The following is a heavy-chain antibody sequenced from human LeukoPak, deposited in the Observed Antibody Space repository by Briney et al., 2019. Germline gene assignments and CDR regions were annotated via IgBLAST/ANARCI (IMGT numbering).Heavy chain of an antibody. CDR3: ARGTTVVANYFDY. V-gene: IGHV1-69*04. CDR1: GYTFTSYG. D-gene: IGHD4-23*01. Sequence: SVKVSCKASGYTFTSYGLSWVRQAPGQGLEWMGRIIPILGIANYAQKFQGRVTITADKSTSTAYMELSSLRSEDTAVYYCARGTTVVANYFDYWGQRTLVTVSS. CDR2: IIPILGIA. J-gene: IGHJ4*02.